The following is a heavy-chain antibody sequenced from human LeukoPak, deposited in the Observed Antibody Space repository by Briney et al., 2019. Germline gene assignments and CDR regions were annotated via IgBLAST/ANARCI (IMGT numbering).Heavy chain of an antibody. CDR1: GYPFTSYW. Sequence: GGSLEISFQGSGYPFTSYWIGWVRQLPGKGLVGMVIIYPGDSDTTYSPSFQGQVPISANKSISTAYLQWSSLKASDSAMYYCARVVTAADAFDIWGQGTMVTVSS. CDR3: ARVVTAADAFDI. CDR2: IYPGDSDT. J-gene: IGHJ3*02. D-gene: IGHD2-21*02. V-gene: IGHV5-51*01.